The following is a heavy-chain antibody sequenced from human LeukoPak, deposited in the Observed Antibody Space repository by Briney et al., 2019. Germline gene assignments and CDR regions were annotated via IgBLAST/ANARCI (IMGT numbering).Heavy chain of an antibody. J-gene: IGHJ4*02. Sequence: GGSLRLSCAASGFTFSSYWMSWVRQAPGKGLEWVANIKQDGSEKYYVDSVKSRFTISRDNAKNSMYLQMNSLRAEDTAVYYCARRTIFGVVISYYFDYWGQGTLVTVSS. CDR3: ARRTIFGVVISYYFDY. CDR1: GFTFSSYW. CDR2: IKQDGSEK. D-gene: IGHD3-3*01. V-gene: IGHV3-7*01.